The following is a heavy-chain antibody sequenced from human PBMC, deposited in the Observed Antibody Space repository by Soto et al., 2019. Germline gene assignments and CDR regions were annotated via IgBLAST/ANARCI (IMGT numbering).Heavy chain of an antibody. J-gene: IGHJ6*02. CDR2: IYYSGST. D-gene: IGHD6-13*01. CDR3: ARDWGAAAGTRYYGMDV. Sequence: SETLSLTCTVSGGSISSSSYYWGWIRQPPGKGLEWIGSIYYSGSTYYNPSLKSRVTISVDTSKNQLSLKLSSVTAADTAVYYCARDWGAAAGTRYYGMDVWGQGTTVTVSS. CDR1: GGSISSSSYY. V-gene: IGHV4-39*07.